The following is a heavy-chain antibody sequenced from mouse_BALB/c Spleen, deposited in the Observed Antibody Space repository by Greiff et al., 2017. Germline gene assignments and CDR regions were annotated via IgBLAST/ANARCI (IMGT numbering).Heavy chain of an antibody. D-gene: IGHD1-1*01. V-gene: IGHV1-87*01. CDR3: ARGYYGSSFDY. Sequence: QVQLKQSGAELARPGASVKLSCKASGYTFSSYRMQWVKQRPGQGLEWIGAIYPGDGDTRYTQKFKGKATLTADKSSSTAYMQLSSLASEDSAVYYCARGYYGSSFDYWGQGTTLTVSS. CDR1: GYTFSSYR. J-gene: IGHJ2*01. CDR2: IYPGDGDT.